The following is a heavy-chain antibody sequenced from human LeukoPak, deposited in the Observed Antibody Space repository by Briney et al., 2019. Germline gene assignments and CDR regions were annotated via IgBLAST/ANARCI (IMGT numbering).Heavy chain of an antibody. Sequence: GGSLRLSCAASGFTFDDYTMHWVRQAPGKGLEWVSLISWDGGSIYYADSVKGRFTISRDNSKNSLYLQMNSLRTEDTALYYCAKDKGSGPYYYYGMDVWGQGTTVTVSS. V-gene: IGHV3-43*01. CDR1: GFTFDDYT. J-gene: IGHJ6*02. D-gene: IGHD6-25*01. CDR3: AKDKGSGPYYYYGMDV. CDR2: ISWDGGSI.